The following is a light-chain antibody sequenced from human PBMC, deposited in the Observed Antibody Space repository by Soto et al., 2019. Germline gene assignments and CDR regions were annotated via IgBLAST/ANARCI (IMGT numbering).Light chain of an antibody. J-gene: IGLJ2*01. V-gene: IGLV2-8*01. CDR3: SSYAGSNKFVV. CDR2: EVS. Sequence: QSALTQPPSASGSPGQSGTISCTGTSSDVGGYNYVSWYQQHPGKAPKLWIYEVSKRPSGVPDRFSGSKSGNTASLTVSGLQAEDEADYYCSSYAGSNKFVVFGGGTKLTVL. CDR1: SSDVGGYNY.